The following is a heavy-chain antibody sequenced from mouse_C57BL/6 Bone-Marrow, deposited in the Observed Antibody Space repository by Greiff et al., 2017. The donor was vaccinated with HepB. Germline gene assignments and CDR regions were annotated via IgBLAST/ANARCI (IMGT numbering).Heavy chain of an antibody. D-gene: IGHD6-1*01. Sequence: DVMLVESGGGLVKPGGSLKLSCAASGFTFSDYGMHWVRQAPEKGLEWVAYISSGSSTIYYADTVKGRFTISRDNAKNTLFLQMTSLRSEDTAMYYCAREAGDYAMDYWGQGTSVTVSS. J-gene: IGHJ4*01. V-gene: IGHV5-17*01. CDR2: ISSGSSTI. CDR3: AREAGDYAMDY. CDR1: GFTFSDYG.